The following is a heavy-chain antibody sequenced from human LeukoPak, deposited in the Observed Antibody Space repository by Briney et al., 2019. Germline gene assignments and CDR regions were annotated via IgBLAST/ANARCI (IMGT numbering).Heavy chain of an antibody. Sequence: SETLSLTCTVSGGSITSNSYYWGWIRQPPGKGLEWIGSITYSGSTYYNPSLKRRVTISIDTSKNQFSLKLSSVTAADTAVYYCARVYYSNSYDYWYFDLWGRGTLVTVSS. CDR3: ARVYYSNSYDYWYFDL. D-gene: IGHD6-13*01. V-gene: IGHV4-39*07. J-gene: IGHJ2*01. CDR2: ITYSGST. CDR1: GGSITSNSYY.